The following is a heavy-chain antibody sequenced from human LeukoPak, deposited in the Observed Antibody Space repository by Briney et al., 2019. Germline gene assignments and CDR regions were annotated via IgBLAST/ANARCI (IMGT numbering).Heavy chain of an antibody. CDR3: ARGGHRFGGFYFDY. D-gene: IGHD3-10*01. V-gene: IGHV4-31*03. Sequence: PSQTLSLTCTVSADSLSSGGHYWAWIRQFPGKGLESIGFIHHSGRSRHNPSLKDRVAISVDTSRKQFALKLSAVTAADTAMYYCARGGHRFGGFYFDYWGQGIQVIVSS. CDR1: ADSLSSGGHY. CDR2: IHHSGRS. J-gene: IGHJ4*02.